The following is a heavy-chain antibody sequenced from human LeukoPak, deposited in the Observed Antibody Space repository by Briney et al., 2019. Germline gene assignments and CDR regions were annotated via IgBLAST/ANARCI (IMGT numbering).Heavy chain of an antibody. D-gene: IGHD1-1*01. CDR1: GYRFANYW. Sequence: PGESLQISCEVYGYRFANYWIGGVRPLPGEGLEGMGIIYHDDSDTRYRPYFQGQVTISADKSISTAYLQWTSLKDSDTAIYYCARPTTGPEPVWLDYWGQGTLVTVS. CDR2: IYHDDSDT. CDR3: ARPTTGPEPVWLDY. V-gene: IGHV5-51*01. J-gene: IGHJ4*02.